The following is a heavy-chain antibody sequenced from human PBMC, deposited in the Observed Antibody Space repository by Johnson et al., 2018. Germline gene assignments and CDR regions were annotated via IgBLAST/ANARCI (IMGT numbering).Heavy chain of an antibody. Sequence: EVQLVESGGGLVQPGGSRRLSCTASGFSYSSYWMSWVRQAPGKGLEWVANINQEGNEKHYVDAVKGRFTIPRDNSKKTRYLQMNSLRAEDTAVYYCAKDAGDFWSNYDNITSYYKNARDVWGQGTTVTVSS. CDR1: GFSYSSYW. V-gene: IGHV3-7*01. CDR3: AKDAGDFWSNYDNITSYYKNARDV. D-gene: IGHD3-3*01. CDR2: INQEGNEK. J-gene: IGHJ6*02.